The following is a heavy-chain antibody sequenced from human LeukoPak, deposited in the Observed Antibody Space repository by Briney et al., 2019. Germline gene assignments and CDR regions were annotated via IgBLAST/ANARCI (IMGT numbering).Heavy chain of an antibody. CDR3: ARDPALLGLGANWGSSPAFDI. J-gene: IGHJ3*02. Sequence: GASVKVSCKASGYTFTSYGISWVRQAPGQGLEWMGWISAYNGNTNYAQKLQGRVTMTTDTSTSTAYMELRSLRSDDTAVYYCARDPALLGLGANWGSSPAFDIWGQGTMVTVSS. D-gene: IGHD7-27*01. CDR1: GYTFTSYG. V-gene: IGHV1-18*01. CDR2: ISAYNGNT.